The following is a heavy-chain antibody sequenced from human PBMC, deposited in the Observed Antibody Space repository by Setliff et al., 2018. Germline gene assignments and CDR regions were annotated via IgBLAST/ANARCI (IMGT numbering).Heavy chain of an antibody. D-gene: IGHD3-9*01. Sequence: SLRLSCAASGFTFSRYWMSWVRQAPGKGLEWVANIKQDGSEKYYVDSVKGRSTISRDNAKNSLYLQMNSLRAEDTAVYYCARRGQGFNNPFDYWGQGTLVTVSS. CDR1: GFTFSRYW. CDR3: ARRGQGFNNPFDY. V-gene: IGHV3-7*01. J-gene: IGHJ4*02. CDR2: IKQDGSEK.